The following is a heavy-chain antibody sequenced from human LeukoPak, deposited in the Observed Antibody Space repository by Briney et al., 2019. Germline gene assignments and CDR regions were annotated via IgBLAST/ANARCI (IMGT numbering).Heavy chain of an antibody. CDR3: AKDWSYDSSGADY. J-gene: IGHJ4*02. Sequence: PGRSLRLSCAASGFTFDDYAMHWVRQAPGKGLEWVSGISWNSGSIGYADSVKGRFTISRDNAKNSLYLQMNSLRAEDTALYYCAKDWSYDSSGADYWGQGTLVTVSS. CDR2: ISWNSGSI. D-gene: IGHD3-22*01. V-gene: IGHV3-9*01. CDR1: GFTFDDYA.